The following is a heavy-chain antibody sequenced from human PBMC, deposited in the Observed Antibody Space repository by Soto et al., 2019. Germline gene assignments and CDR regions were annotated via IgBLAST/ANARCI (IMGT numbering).Heavy chain of an antibody. CDR1: GYSFTDYW. J-gene: IGHJ4*02. Sequence: PGESLKISCKSSGYSFTDYWIGWVRQMPGKGLGWMGIIYLGDSDARYSPSFQGQVTISVDTSINTAFLRWNTLTASDTAIYYCARQADYNILTGYFYYFDYWGQGSLVTVSS. CDR2: IYLGDSDA. V-gene: IGHV5-51*01. CDR3: ARQADYNILTGYFYYFDY. D-gene: IGHD3-9*01.